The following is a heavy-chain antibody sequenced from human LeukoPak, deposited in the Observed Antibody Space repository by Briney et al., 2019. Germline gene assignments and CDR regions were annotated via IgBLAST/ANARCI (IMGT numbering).Heavy chain of an antibody. CDR3: ARESERNDGWFDP. Sequence: GASVTVSCKASGYTFRTHDFNWVRQAPGQGLAWMGWVSPKTGRTGYAPKFQGRVYMTTNASLSTAYMELSSLRSDDTAVYFCARESERNDGWFDPWGQGTLVTVSS. CDR1: GYTFRTHD. CDR2: VSPKTGRT. V-gene: IGHV1-8*01. J-gene: IGHJ5*02. D-gene: IGHD1-1*01.